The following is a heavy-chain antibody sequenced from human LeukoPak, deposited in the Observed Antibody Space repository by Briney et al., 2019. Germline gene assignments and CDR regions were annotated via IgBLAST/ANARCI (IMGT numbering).Heavy chain of an antibody. CDR1: GGTFSSYA. J-gene: IGHJ5*02. Sequence: GASVKVSCKASGGTFSSYAISWVRQAPGQGLEWMGGIIPIFGTANYAQKFQGRVTITADKSTSTAYMELSSLRSEDTAVYYCARYRGPLKSWKNWFDPWGQGTLVTVSS. CDR2: IIPIFGTA. V-gene: IGHV1-69*06. D-gene: IGHD1-1*01. CDR3: ARYRGPLKSWKNWFDP.